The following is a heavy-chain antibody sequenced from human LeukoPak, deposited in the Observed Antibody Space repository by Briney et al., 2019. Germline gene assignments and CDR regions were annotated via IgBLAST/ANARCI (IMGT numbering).Heavy chain of an antibody. D-gene: IGHD3-22*01. CDR2: ISGSGGST. J-gene: IGHJ4*02. Sequence: GSLRLSCAASGFTFSSYAMSWVRQAPGKGLEWVSAISGSGGSTYYADSVKGRFTISRDNSKNTLYLQMNSLRAEDTAVYYCAKDRRRHYYDSSGYYSPFDYWGQGTLVTVSS. V-gene: IGHV3-23*01. CDR3: AKDRRRHYYDSSGYYSPFDY. CDR1: GFTFSSYA.